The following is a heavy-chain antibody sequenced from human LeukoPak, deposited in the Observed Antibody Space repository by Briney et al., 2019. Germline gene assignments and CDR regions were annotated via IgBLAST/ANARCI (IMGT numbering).Heavy chain of an antibody. D-gene: IGHD6-19*01. Sequence: ASVKVSCKASGYTFTSYAMHWVRLAPGQRLEWMGWINAGNGNTKYSQKFQGRVTITRDTSASTAYMELSSLRSEDTAVYYCARDGSSGWYSYYYGMDVWGQGTTVTVSS. CDR2: INAGNGNT. CDR1: GYTFTSYA. V-gene: IGHV1-3*01. J-gene: IGHJ6*02. CDR3: ARDGSSGWYSYYYGMDV.